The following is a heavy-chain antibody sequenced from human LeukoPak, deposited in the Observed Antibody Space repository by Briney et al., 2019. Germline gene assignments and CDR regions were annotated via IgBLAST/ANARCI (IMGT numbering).Heavy chain of an antibody. J-gene: IGHJ4*02. CDR2: IYYSGST. Sequence: SETLSLTCAVSGYSISSSYYWSWIRQPPGKGLEWIGYIYYSGSTNYNPSLKSRVTISVDTSKNQFSLKLSSVTAADTAVYYCAREVVHYDSSGYLDYWGQGTLVTVSS. V-gene: IGHV4-61*01. CDR3: AREVVHYDSSGYLDY. CDR1: GYSISSSYY. D-gene: IGHD3-22*01.